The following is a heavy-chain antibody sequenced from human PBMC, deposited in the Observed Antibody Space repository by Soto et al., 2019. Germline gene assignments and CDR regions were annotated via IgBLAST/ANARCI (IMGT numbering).Heavy chain of an antibody. CDR3: AKDTKPAAGYNWFDP. J-gene: IGHJ5*02. Sequence: GGSLRLSCVASGFTFNNYAMSWVRQAPGKGLEWVSAISGSGGSTYYADSVKGRFTISRDNSKNTLYLQMNSLRAEDTAVYYYAKDTKPAAGYNWFDPWGQGTLVTVSS. V-gene: IGHV3-23*01. D-gene: IGHD2-2*01. CDR2: ISGSGGST. CDR1: GFTFNNYA.